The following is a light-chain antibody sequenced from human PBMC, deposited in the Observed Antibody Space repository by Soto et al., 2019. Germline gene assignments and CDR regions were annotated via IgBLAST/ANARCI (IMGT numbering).Light chain of an antibody. Sequence: DIQMTQSPSSLSASVGDRVTITCRASQSISSYLNWYQQKPGKAPKLLIYAASSLQSGVPSRFSGSGSGTDFTLTISSLQPEDFAIYYSQQSYSSPRSFGQGTKRAIK. CDR2: AAS. V-gene: IGKV1-39*01. CDR1: QSISSY. CDR3: QQSYSSPRS. J-gene: IGKJ2*01.